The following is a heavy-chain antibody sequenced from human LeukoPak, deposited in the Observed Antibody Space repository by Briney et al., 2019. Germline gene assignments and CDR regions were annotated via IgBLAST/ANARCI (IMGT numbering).Heavy chain of an antibody. Sequence: GGSLRLSCTASGFTFSSYWMSWVRQAPGKGLEWVANIKQDGSEKYYVDSVKGRFTISRDNAKNSLYLQMNSLRAEDTAVYYCASSSCSGQLMGYCPPADYWGQGTLVTVSS. V-gene: IGHV3-7*01. CDR2: IKQDGSEK. J-gene: IGHJ4*02. CDR3: ASSSCSGQLMGYCPPADY. D-gene: IGHD2-15*01. CDR1: GFTFSSYW.